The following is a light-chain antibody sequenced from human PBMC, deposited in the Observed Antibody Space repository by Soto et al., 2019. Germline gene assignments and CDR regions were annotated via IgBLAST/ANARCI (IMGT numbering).Light chain of an antibody. CDR3: HSYDSSLSGSV. Sequence: QSVLTQPPSVSGAPGQRVTISCTGGNSNIGSSYDVHWYQQIPGKAPKLLIYGDNNRPSGVPDRFSGSKSGTSASLAITGLQAEDEADYYSHSYDSSLSGSVFGGGTKLTVL. J-gene: IGLJ3*02. CDR1: NSNIGSSYD. V-gene: IGLV1-40*01. CDR2: GDN.